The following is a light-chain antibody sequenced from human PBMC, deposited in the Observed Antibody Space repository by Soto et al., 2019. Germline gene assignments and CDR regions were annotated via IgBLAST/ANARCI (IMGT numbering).Light chain of an antibody. Sequence: QSALTQPASVSGSPGQSITISCTGTSSDVGTRNFVSWYQQHPGKAPKLMIYQVTNRPSGVSNRFSGSKSGNTASLTISGLQAEDEADYYCSSYTDSTNYVFGTGTQVTVL. J-gene: IGLJ1*01. CDR1: SSDVGTRNF. V-gene: IGLV2-14*01. CDR2: QVT. CDR3: SSYTDSTNYV.